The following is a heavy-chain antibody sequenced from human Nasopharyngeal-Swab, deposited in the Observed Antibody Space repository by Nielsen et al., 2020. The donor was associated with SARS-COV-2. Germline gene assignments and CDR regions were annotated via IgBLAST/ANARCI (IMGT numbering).Heavy chain of an antibody. CDR1: GGSISSYY. V-gene: IGHV4-59*01. CDR2: IYYSGST. D-gene: IGHD6-13*01. J-gene: IGHJ4*02. CDR3: ARGGGSSSWVDY. Sequence: SETLSLTCTVSGGSISSYYWSWIRQPPGKGLEWIGYIYYSGSTNYNPSLKSRVTISVDTSKNQFSLKLSSVTAADMAVYYCARGGGSSSWVDYWGQGTLVTVSS.